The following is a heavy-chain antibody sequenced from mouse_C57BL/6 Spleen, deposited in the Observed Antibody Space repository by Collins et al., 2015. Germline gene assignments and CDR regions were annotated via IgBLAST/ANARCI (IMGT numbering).Heavy chain of an antibody. CDR1: GYTFTSYW. D-gene: IGHD2-1*01. V-gene: IGHV1-50*01. CDR3: ARGEGIYYGTLAY. Sequence: VQLQQPGAELVKPGASVKLSCKASGYTFTSYWMQWVKQRPGQGLEWIGEIDPSDSYTNYNQKFKGKATLTVDTSSSTAYMQLSSLTSEDSAVYYCARGEGIYYGTLAYWGQGTLVTVSA. J-gene: IGHJ3*01. CDR2: IDPSDSYT.